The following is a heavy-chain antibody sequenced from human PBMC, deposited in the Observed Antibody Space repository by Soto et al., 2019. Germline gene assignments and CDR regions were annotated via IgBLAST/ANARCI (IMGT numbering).Heavy chain of an antibody. V-gene: IGHV3-23*01. CDR1: GFTFSSYA. CDR2: ISGSGGST. Sequence: EVQLLESGGGLVQPGGSLRLSCAASGFTFSSYAMSWVRQAPGKGLEWVSAISGSGGSTYYADSVKGRFTISGDNSKNXLYLQMNSLRAEDTAVYYCAKGPDNWNDLPHPTDYWGQGTLVTVSS. D-gene: IGHD1-1*01. J-gene: IGHJ4*02. CDR3: AKGPDNWNDLPHPTDY.